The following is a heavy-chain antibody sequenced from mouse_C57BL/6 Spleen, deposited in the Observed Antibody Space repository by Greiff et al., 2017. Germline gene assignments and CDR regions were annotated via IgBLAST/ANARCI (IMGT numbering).Heavy chain of an antibody. V-gene: IGHV5-4*03. CDR1: GFTFSSYA. CDR3: GAPSG. J-gene: IGHJ3*01. CDR2: ISDGGSYT. Sequence: EVKLEESGGGLVKPGGSLKLSCAASGFTFSSYAMSWVRQTPEKRLEWVATISDGGSYTYYPDNVKGRFTISRDNAKNNLYLQMSHLKSEDTAMYYCGAPSGWGQGTLVTVSA.